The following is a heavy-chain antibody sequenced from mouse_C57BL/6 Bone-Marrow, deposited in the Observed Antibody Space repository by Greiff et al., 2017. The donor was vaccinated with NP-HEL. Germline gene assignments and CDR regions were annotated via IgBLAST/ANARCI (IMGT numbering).Heavy chain of an antibody. D-gene: IGHD1-1*01. J-gene: IGHJ3*01. V-gene: IGHV1-7*01. CDR3: AGYYYGSRRSWFAY. Sequence: GQMQQSGAELAKPGASVKLSCKASGYTFTSYWMHWVKQRPGQGLEWIGYINPSSGYTKYNQKFKDKATLTADKSSSTAYMQLSSLTYEDSAVYYCAGYYYGSRRSWFAYWGQGTLVTVSA. CDR2: INPSSGYT. CDR1: GYTFTSYW.